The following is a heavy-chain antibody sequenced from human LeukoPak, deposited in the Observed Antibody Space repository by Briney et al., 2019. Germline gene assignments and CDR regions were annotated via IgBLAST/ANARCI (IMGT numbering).Heavy chain of an antibody. CDR3: ARVNNYYYDGRGGDFDY. CDR2: INPNSGGT. CDR1: GYTFTGYY. V-gene: IGHV1-2*02. J-gene: IGHJ4*02. D-gene: IGHD3-22*01. Sequence: GASVKVSCKASGYTFTGYYMHWVRQAPGQGLEWMGWINPNSGGTNYAQKFQGRVTMTRDTSISTAYMELSRLRSDDTAVYYCARVNNYYYDGRGGDFDYWGQGTLVTVSS.